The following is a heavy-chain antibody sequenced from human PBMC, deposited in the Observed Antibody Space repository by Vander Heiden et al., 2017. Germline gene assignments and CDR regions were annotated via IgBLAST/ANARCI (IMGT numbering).Heavy chain of an antibody. Sequence: QVQLVESGGGVVQPGRSLRLSCAASGFTFSSYGMHWVRQAPGKGLEWVAVISYDGSNKYYADSVKGRFTISRDNSKNTLYLQMNSLRAEDTAVYYCAKDRRFEVVTAIRVDYWGQGTLVTVSS. CDR2: ISYDGSNK. J-gene: IGHJ4*02. V-gene: IGHV3-30*18. CDR1: GFTFSSYG. D-gene: IGHD2-21*02. CDR3: AKDRRFEVVTAIRVDY.